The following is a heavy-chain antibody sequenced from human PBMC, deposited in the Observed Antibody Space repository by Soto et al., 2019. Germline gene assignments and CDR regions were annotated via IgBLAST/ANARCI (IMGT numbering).Heavy chain of an antibody. J-gene: IGHJ5*02. V-gene: IGHV1-8*01. CDR3: AITTGGWDWFDP. CDR1: GYTFTSYD. CDR2: MNPNSGNT. D-gene: IGHD3-3*01. Sequence: QVQLVQSGAEVKKPGASVKVSCKASGYTFTSYDINWVRQATGQGLEWMGWMNPNSGNTGYAQKFQGRATMTRNTSVSTAYMELSSLRSEDTAVYYCAITTGGWDWFDPWGQGTLVTVSS.